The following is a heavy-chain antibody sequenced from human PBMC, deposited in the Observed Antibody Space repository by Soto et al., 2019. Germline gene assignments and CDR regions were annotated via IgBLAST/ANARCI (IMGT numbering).Heavy chain of an antibody. V-gene: IGHV4-39*07. CDR1: GDSTTSDAYY. J-gene: IGHJ4*02. D-gene: IGHD3-9*01. CDR3: ARVDWGFYYFDY. CDR2: IYYSGYT. Sequence: TSETLSLTCSVSGDSTTSDAYYWGWIRQPPGKGLEWLGSIYYSGYTYYNPSLKSRVTISVDRSKNQFSLKLSSVTAADTAVYYCARVDWGFYYFDYWGQGTLVTVSS.